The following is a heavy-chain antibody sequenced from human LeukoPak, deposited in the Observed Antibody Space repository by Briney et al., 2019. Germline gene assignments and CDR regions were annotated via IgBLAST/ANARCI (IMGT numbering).Heavy chain of an antibody. CDR1: GGSFSGYY. D-gene: IGHD6-13*01. CDR3: ASEQQLDCLLECYYMDV. J-gene: IGHJ6*03. CDR2: INHSGST. Sequence: PSETLSLTCAVYGGSFSGYYWSWIRQPPGKGLEWIGEINHSGSTNYNPSLKSRVTISVDTSKNQFSLKLSSVTSADTAVYFCASEQQLDCLLECYYMDVWGKGTTVTVPS. V-gene: IGHV4-34*01.